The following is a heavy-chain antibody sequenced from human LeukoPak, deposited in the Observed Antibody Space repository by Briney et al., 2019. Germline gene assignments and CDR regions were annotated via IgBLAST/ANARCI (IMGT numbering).Heavy chain of an antibody. CDR1: GFTFSSYD. D-gene: IGHD2-21*01. J-gene: IGHJ6*02. CDR3: ARYCGGDCYGMDV. CDR2: IGTAGDT. V-gene: IGHV3-13*01. Sequence: GGSLRLSCAASGFTFSSYDMHWVRQATGKGLEWVSAIGTAGDTYYPGSVKGRFTISRDNAKNSLYLQMNNLRAEDTAVYYCARYCGGDCYGMDVWGQGTTVTVSS.